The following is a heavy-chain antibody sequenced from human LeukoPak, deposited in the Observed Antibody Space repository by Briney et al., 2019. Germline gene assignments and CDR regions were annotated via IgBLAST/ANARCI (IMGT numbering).Heavy chain of an antibody. J-gene: IGHJ4*02. CDR1: GYTFSSYG. Sequence: APVKVSCKASGYTFSSYGISWVRQAPGQGLEWMGWISAYNGNRDYAQKLQGRVTMTTDTSTSTAYMELRSLRSDDTAVYYCAREGRDGYNRYDNWGQGTLVTVSS. CDR2: ISAYNGNR. V-gene: IGHV1-18*01. D-gene: IGHD5-24*01. CDR3: AREGRDGYNRYDN.